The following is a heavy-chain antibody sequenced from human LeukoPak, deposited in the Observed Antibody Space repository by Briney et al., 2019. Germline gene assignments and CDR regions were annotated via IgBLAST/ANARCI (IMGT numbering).Heavy chain of an antibody. CDR3: ATVGPYCSGGSCYDY. CDR1: GFTFSSYG. Sequence: PGGSLRLSCAASGFTFSSYGMPWVRQAPGKGLEWVAVIWYDGSNKYYADSVKGRFTISRDNDKNSLYLQMSSLRAEDTAVYYCATVGPYCSGGSCYDYWGQGTLVTVSS. CDR2: IWYDGSNK. V-gene: IGHV3-33*03. J-gene: IGHJ4*02. D-gene: IGHD2-15*01.